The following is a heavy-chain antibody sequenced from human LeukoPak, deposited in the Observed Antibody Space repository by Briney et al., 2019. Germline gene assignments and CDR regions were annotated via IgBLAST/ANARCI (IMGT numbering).Heavy chain of an antibody. CDR2: INPNSGGT. D-gene: IGHD1-1*01. J-gene: IGHJ4*02. V-gene: IGHV1-2*02. CDR3: ARVESIGTTGYFDY. Sequence: ASVKVSCKASVYTFTGYYMHWVRQAPGQGLEWMGWINPNSGGTNYAQKFQGRVTMTRDTSISTAYMELSRLRSDDTAVYYCARVESIGTTGYFDYWGQGTLVTVSS. CDR1: VYTFTGYY.